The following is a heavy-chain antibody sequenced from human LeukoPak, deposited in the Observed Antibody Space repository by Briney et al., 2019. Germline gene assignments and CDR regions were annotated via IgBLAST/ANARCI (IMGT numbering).Heavy chain of an antibody. J-gene: IGHJ3*02. V-gene: IGHV1-18*01. D-gene: IGHD3-9*01. CDR3: ARDPPVLRYVTDAFDI. CDR2: ISAYNGNT. CDR1: GYTFTTYT. Sequence: ASVKVSCKASGYTFTTYTMNWVRQAPGQGLEWMGWISAYNGNTNYAQKLQGRVTMTTDTSTSTAYMELRSLRSDDTAVYYCARDPPVLRYVTDAFDIWGQGTMVTVSS.